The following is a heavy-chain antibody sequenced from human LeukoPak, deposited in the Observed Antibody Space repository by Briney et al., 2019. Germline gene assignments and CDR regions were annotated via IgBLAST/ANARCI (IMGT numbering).Heavy chain of an antibody. D-gene: IGHD4-17*01. Sequence: PSETLSLTCTVSGGSVSSGTYYWSWIRQPPGEGLEWIGYIYYSGSTNYNPSLKSRVTMSLDTSKNQFSLKLSSVTAADTAVYYCTRTSASTAIDYWGQGTLVTVSS. CDR3: TRTSASTAIDY. CDR1: GGSVSSGTYY. V-gene: IGHV4-61*01. J-gene: IGHJ4*02. CDR2: IYYSGST.